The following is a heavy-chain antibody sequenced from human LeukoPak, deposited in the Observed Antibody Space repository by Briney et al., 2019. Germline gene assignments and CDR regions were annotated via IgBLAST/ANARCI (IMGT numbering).Heavy chain of an antibody. CDR2: IKQDASEK. V-gene: IGHV3-7*01. CDR1: EFSVGSNY. Sequence: GGSLRLSCAASEFSVGSNYTTCVRPPPGGGMEWVANIKQDASEKYYVDSVKGRFTISRDKAKKSLYLQMNSLRAEDTAVYYCARDVGIYDFSQGGYYYYMDVWGKGTTVTVSS. J-gene: IGHJ6*03. CDR3: ARDVGIYDFSQGGYYYYMDV. D-gene: IGHD3/OR15-3a*01.